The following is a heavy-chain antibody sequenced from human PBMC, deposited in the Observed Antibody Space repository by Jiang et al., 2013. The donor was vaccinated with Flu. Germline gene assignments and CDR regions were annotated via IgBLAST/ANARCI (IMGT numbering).Heavy chain of an antibody. CDR2: IGRGGAPI. CDR3: ARDSEVGAIDY. Sequence: SGFTFSTSYMNWVRQAPGKGLEWVSYIGRGGAPIYYADSVKGRFTISRDNAKNSLYLQMNSLRAEDTAIYYCARDSEVGAIDYWGQGTLVTVSS. CDR1: GFTFSTSY. D-gene: IGHD1-26*01. J-gene: IGHJ4*02. V-gene: IGHV3-48*01.